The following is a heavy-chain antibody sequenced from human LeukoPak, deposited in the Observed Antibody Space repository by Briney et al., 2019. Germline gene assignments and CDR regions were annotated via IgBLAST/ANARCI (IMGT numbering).Heavy chain of an antibody. Sequence: SETLSLTCTVSGYSISSGYYWGWIRPPPGKGLGGIGSIYYSGSTYYNPSPKSRVTISLDTSNNQFSLKLISVPAADTAVYYCSRPVHYYDSSGEYFDLWGRGTLVTVSS. J-gene: IGHJ2*01. D-gene: IGHD3-22*01. V-gene: IGHV4-38-2*02. CDR3: SRPVHYYDSSGEYFDL. CDR1: GYSISSGYY. CDR2: IYYSGST.